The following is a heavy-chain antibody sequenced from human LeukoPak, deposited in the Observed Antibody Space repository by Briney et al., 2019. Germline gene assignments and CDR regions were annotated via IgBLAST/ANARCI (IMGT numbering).Heavy chain of an antibody. CDR1: GYTFTGYY. Sequence: ASVKVFCKASGYTFTGYYIHWVRQAPGQGLEWMGWTNPISGGTNYAEKFQGRVTTTRDTSINTAYMEVTRLTSDDTAVYYCAREDGSFDYWGQGTLVIVSS. D-gene: IGHD5-24*01. CDR3: AREDGSFDY. J-gene: IGHJ4*02. CDR2: TNPISGGT. V-gene: IGHV1-2*02.